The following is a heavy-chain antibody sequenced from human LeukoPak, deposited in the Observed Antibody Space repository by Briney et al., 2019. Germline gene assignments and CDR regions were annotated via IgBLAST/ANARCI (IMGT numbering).Heavy chain of an antibody. CDR2: IYTSGST. V-gene: IGHV4-4*07. D-gene: IGHD6-13*01. J-gene: IGHJ6*02. CDR3: ARESIFVRSIAAAGSPIYYYYGMDV. CDR1: GGSISSYY. Sequence: PSETLSLTCTVSGGSISSYYWSWIRQPAGKGLEWIGRIYTSGSTNYNPSLKSRVTMSVDTSKNQFSLKLSSVTAADTAVYYCARESIFVRSIAAAGSPIYYYYGMDVWGQGTTVTVSS.